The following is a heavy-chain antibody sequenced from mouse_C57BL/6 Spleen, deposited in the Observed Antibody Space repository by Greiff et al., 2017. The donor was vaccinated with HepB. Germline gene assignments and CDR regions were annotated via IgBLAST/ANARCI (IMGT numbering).Heavy chain of an antibody. Sequence: VMLVESGAELARPGASVKMSCKASGYTFTSYTMHWVKQRPGQGLEWIGYINPSSGYTKYNQKFKDKATLTADKSSSTAYMQLSSLTSEDSAVYYCARSYDYDGYAMDYWGQGTSVTVSS. V-gene: IGHV1-4*01. CDR1: GYTFTSYT. CDR3: ARSYDYDGYAMDY. CDR2: INPSSGYT. D-gene: IGHD2-4*01. J-gene: IGHJ4*01.